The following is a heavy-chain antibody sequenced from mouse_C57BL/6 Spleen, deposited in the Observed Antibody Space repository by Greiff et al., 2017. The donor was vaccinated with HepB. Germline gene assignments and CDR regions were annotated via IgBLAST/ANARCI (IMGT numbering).Heavy chain of an antibody. Sequence: EVKLVESGGDLVKPGGSLKLSCAASGFTFSSYGMSWVRQTPDKRLEWVATISSGGSYTYYPDSVKGRFTISRDNAKNTLYLQMSSLKSEDTAMDYCARHAGTGAMDYWGQGTSVTVSS. CDR2: ISSGGSYT. CDR3: ARHAGTGAMDY. D-gene: IGHD4-1*01. V-gene: IGHV5-6*01. J-gene: IGHJ4*01. CDR1: GFTFSSYG.